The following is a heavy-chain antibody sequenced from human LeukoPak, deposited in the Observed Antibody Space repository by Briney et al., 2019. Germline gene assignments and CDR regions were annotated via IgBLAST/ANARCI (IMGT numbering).Heavy chain of an antibody. Sequence: ASVKVSCKASGYTFTSYGISRVRRAPGRGLEWMGWISAYNGNTNYAQKLQGRVTMTTDTSTSTAYMELRSLRSDDTAVYYCASDPCVTTVTTFWFDPWGQGTLVTVSS. CDR3: ASDPCVTTVTTFWFDP. V-gene: IGHV1-18*01. J-gene: IGHJ5*02. CDR1: GYTFTSYG. D-gene: IGHD4-17*01. CDR2: ISAYNGNT.